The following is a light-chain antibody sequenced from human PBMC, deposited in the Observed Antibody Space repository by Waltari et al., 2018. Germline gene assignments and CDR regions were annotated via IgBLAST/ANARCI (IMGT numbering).Light chain of an antibody. J-gene: IGKJ1*01. CDR2: EVS. CDR1: QSLLDSEDGNTY. Sequence: DIVMTKTPLSLPVTLGEPASISCRSSQSLLDSEDGNTYLEWYLQKPGQSPQLLIYEVSNRASGVPDRFSGSGSDTDFTLKISRVEAEDVGVYYCMQALEFPWTFGQGTKVEIK. V-gene: IGKV2-40*01. CDR3: MQALEFPWT.